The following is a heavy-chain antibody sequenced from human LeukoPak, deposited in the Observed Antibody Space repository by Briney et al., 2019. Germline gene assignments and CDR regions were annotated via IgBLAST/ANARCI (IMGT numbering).Heavy chain of an antibody. CDR2: ISISSSYT. CDR3: ASGYYFDY. V-gene: IGHV3-21*05. J-gene: IGHJ4*02. CDR1: GFTFSSYW. Sequence: GGSLRLSCAASGFTFSSYWMNWARQAPGKGLEWVSYISISSSYTNYADSVKGRFTISRDNSKNTLYLQMNSLRAEDTAVYYCASGYYFDYWGQGTLVTVSS.